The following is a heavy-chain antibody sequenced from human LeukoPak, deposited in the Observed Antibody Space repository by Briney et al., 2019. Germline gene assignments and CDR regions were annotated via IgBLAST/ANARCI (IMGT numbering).Heavy chain of an antibody. J-gene: IGHJ4*02. D-gene: IGHD3-22*01. CDR1: GFTFDDYG. V-gene: IGHV3-20*04. Sequence: GGSLRLSCAASGFTFDDYGMSWVRQAPGKGLEWVSGINWNGGSTGYADSVKGRFTISRDNAKNSLYLQMNSLRAEDTALYYCARNYYDSSGQERDYFDYWGQGTLVTVSS. CDR3: ARNYYDSSGQERDYFDY. CDR2: INWNGGST.